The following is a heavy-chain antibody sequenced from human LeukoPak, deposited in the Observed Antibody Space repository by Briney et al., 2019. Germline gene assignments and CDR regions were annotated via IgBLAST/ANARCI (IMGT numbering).Heavy chain of an antibody. CDR3: AARLRFLGYKLDY. CDR2: INPKSGGT. V-gene: IGHV1-2*02. CDR1: GYTLIEYY. Sequence: GASVKVSCKASGYTLIEYYIYWVRQAPGQGLEWMGWINPKSGGTKYAQKFQGRVTMTTDTSISTAYMELSSLRSDDTAVYYCAARLRFLGYKLDYWGQGTLVTVSS. D-gene: IGHD3-3*01. J-gene: IGHJ4*02.